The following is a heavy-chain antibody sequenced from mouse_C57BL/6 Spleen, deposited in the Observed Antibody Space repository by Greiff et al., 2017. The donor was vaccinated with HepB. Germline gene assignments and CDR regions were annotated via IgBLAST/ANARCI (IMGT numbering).Heavy chain of an antibody. J-gene: IGHJ1*03. CDR2: IYPGDGDT. V-gene: IGHV1-82*01. Sequence: QVQLQQSGPELVKPGASVKISCKASGYAFSSSWMNWVKQRPGKGLEWIGRIYPGDGDTNYNGKFKGKATLTADKSSSTAYMQLSSLTSEDSAVYFCARDGSRRYWYFDVWGTGTTVTVSS. CDR3: ARDGSRRYWYFDV. CDR1: GYAFSSSW. D-gene: IGHD1-1*01.